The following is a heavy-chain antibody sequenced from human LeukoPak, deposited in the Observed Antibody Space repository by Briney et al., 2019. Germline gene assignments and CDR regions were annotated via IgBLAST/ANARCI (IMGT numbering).Heavy chain of an antibody. Sequence: GGSLRLSCVAPGFTFDDYGMSWVRQAPGKGLEWVSGINWNGGSTGYADSVKGRFTISRDNAKNSLYLQMNSLRVEDTALYYCARLNYYDSRGRYYFDYWGQGTLVTVSS. CDR3: ARLNYYDSRGRYYFDY. CDR2: INWNGGST. V-gene: IGHV3-20*04. J-gene: IGHJ4*02. CDR1: GFTFDDYG. D-gene: IGHD3-22*01.